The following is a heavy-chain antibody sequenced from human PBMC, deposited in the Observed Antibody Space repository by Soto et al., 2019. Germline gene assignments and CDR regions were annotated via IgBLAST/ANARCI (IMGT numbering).Heavy chain of an antibody. Sequence: QVQLVESGGGVVQPGRSLRLSCAASGFTFSNYVMHWARQAPGKGLEWVALIWYDGSNKYYVDSAKGRFTVSRDNSKNTLYLQMKSLRAEDTAVYYCARDSVTWPPLYGMDVWGLGTTVTVSS. CDR1: GFTFSNYV. V-gene: IGHV3-33*01. CDR2: IWYDGSNK. J-gene: IGHJ6*02. CDR3: ARDSVTWPPLYGMDV. D-gene: IGHD1-26*01.